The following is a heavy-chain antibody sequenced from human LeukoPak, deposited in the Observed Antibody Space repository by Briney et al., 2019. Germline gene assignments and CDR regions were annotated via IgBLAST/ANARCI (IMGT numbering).Heavy chain of an antibody. J-gene: IGHJ2*01. CDR3: ARRPYGSGTNWYFDL. D-gene: IGHD3-10*01. V-gene: IGHV3-23*01. CDR1: GFTFSSYA. Sequence: GGSLRLSCAASGFTFSSYAMSWVRQAPGKGLEWVSAISGSGGSTYYADSVKGRFTISRDNAKNALYLQMNSLRAEDTAVYYCARRPYGSGTNWYFDLWGRGTLVTVSS. CDR2: ISGSGGST.